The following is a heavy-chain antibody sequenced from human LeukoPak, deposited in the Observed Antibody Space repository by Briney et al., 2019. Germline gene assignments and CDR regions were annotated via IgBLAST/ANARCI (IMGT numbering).Heavy chain of an antibody. Sequence: GGSLRLSCAASGFTFRNYEMNWVRQAPGKGLVWVSRINTDGTTTDHADSVKGRFTISRDNAKNTLFLQMNSLRAEDTAVYYCARDPWGYRAGVLDFWCLGTLVTVSS. V-gene: IGHV3-74*01. J-gene: IGHJ4*02. D-gene: IGHD5-18*01. CDR2: INTDGTTT. CDR3: ARDPWGYRAGVLDF. CDR1: GFTFRNYE.